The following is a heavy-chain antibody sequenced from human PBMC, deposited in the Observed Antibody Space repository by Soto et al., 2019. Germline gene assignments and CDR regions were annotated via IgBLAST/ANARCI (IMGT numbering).Heavy chain of an antibody. CDR2: ISGGGGST. CDR3: AKESASNSGYFQH. V-gene: IGHV3-23*01. D-gene: IGHD1-1*01. J-gene: IGHJ1*01. CDR1: GFTFSTYA. Sequence: GGSLRLSCAASGFTFSTYAMGWVRQAPGKGLEWVSAISGGGGSTYYADSVKGRFTISRDNSKNTLYLQMNSLRAEDTAVYYCAKESASNSGYFQHWGPGTLVTVSS.